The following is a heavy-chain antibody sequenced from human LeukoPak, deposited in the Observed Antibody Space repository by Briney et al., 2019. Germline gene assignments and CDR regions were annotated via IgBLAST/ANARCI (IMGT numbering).Heavy chain of an antibody. CDR3: ATTPVGGGDPPDAFDI. V-gene: IGHV5-51*01. J-gene: IGHJ3*02. D-gene: IGHD2-21*02. CDR1: GYSFTSYW. Sequence: GESLKISCKGSGYSFTSYWIGWVRQMPGKGLEWMGIIYPGDSDTRYSPSFQGQVTIPADKSISTAYLQWSSLKASDTAMYYCATTPVGGGDPPDAFDIWGQGTMVTVSS. CDR2: IYPGDSDT.